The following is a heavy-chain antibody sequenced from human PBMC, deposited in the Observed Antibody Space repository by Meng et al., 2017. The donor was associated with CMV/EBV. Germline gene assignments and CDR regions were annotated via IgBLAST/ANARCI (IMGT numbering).Heavy chain of an antibody. D-gene: IGHD3-16*01. J-gene: IGHJ4*02. CDR3: AGSRPGGGACDY. CDR1: GASIKNYN. CDR2: IQVIGHT. V-gene: IGHV4-4*07. Sequence: VQRQESGPGLVKPPETLSPTCIVSGASIKNYNWNWVRQPAGQGLEWIGLIQVIGHTVYNPSLKSRVTVSLDASKSQFSLTLNSVTAADTATYYCAGSRPGGGACDYWGQGILVTVSS.